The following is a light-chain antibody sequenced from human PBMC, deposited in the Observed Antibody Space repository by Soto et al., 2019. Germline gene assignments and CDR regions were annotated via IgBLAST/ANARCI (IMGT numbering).Light chain of an antibody. CDR1: RPISTH. Sequence: AIRMTQSPSSISAFTGDRVTITCRTSRPISTHLAWYQQKPGKTPTLLMYAASTLQSGVPSRFSGSGSGTDFTLTISCLQSEDFATYYCQQYYTYPLAFGQGTNIEIK. CDR2: AAS. CDR3: QQYYTYPLA. J-gene: IGKJ1*01. V-gene: IGKV1-8*01.